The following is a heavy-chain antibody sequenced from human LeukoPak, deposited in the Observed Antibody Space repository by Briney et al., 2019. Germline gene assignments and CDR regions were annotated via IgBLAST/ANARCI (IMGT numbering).Heavy chain of an antibody. CDR1: GFTLSFYA. Sequence: GGSLRLSCAASGFTLSFYAMSWVRQAPGKGLEWVSVISGGGSSTYYADSVKGRFTISRDNSKNTLYLQMNSLRVEDTAVYYCVKDPDPRYCSSTSCSPIWGQGTMVTVSS. CDR3: VKDPDPRYCSSTSCSPI. D-gene: IGHD2-2*01. V-gene: IGHV3-23*01. CDR2: ISGGGSST. J-gene: IGHJ3*02.